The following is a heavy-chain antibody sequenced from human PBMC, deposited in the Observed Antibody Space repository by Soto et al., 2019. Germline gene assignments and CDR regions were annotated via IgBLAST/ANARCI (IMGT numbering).Heavy chain of an antibody. V-gene: IGHV3-30*18. J-gene: IGHJ6*02. Sequence: PGGSLRLSCAASGFTFSSYGIHWVRQAPGKGLEWVAVISYDGSNKYYADSVKGRFTISRDNSKNTLYLQMNSLRAEDTAVYYCAKASTKDYYYYYGMDFWGQGTTVTVSS. CDR2: ISYDGSNK. CDR3: AKASTKDYYYYYGMDF. CDR1: GFTFSSYG.